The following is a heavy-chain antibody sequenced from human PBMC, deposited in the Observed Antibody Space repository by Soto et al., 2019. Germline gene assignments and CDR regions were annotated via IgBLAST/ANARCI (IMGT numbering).Heavy chain of an antibody. CDR2: ISGGGDST. V-gene: IGHV3-23*01. Sequence: EVQLLESGGGLVQPGGSLRLSCAASGFTFSNYSMGWVRQAPGKGLEWVSTISGGGDSTYYADSVKGRFTISRDNSKNTLYLQVNSLRAEDTAAYYCAKRSLTPAAMQSPFDYCGQGTLVTVSS. CDR3: AKRSLTPAAMQSPFDY. CDR1: GFTFSNYS. J-gene: IGHJ4*02. D-gene: IGHD2-2*01.